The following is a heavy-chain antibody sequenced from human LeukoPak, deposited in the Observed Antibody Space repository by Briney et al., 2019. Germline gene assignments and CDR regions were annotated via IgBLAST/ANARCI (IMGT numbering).Heavy chain of an antibody. CDR3: ARAEGFGELYYMDV. Sequence: ASVKVSCKASGYTFTSYYMHRVRQAPGQGLEWMGIINPSGASTSYAQTSQGRVTMTSDTSTSTVYMELSSLRSEDTGVYYCARAEGFGELYYMDVWGKGTTVTVSS. V-gene: IGHV1-46*03. D-gene: IGHD3-10*01. CDR2: INPSGAST. CDR1: GYTFTSYY. J-gene: IGHJ6*03.